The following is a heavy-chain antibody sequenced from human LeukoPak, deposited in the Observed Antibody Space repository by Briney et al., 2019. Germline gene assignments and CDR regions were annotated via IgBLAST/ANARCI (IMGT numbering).Heavy chain of an antibody. V-gene: IGHV4-34*01. D-gene: IGHD6-13*01. CDR1: GGSFSGYY. J-gene: IGHJ4*02. Sequence: PSETLSLTCAVYGGSFSGYYWSWIRQPPGKGLEWIGEINHSGSTNYNPSLKSRVTISVDTSKNQFSLKLSSVTAADTAVYYCARGYSSSWYFYWGQGTLVTVSA. CDR2: INHSGST. CDR3: ARGYSSSWYFY.